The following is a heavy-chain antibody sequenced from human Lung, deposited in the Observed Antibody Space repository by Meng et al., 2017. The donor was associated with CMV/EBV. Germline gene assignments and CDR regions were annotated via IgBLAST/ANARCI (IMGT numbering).Heavy chain of an antibody. J-gene: IGHJ4*02. CDR1: GFSFSDYY. V-gene: IGHV3-11*01. CDR3: ARYRGGNYYFDD. D-gene: IGHD4-23*01. Sequence: SXKISXEGSGFSFSDYYMIWIRQAPGKGLEWLAYISSSGNSIYYTDSVEGRFTISRDNARNSLYLQMNSLRVDDTSVYYCARYRGGNYYFDDWGQGTLVTVSS. CDR2: ISSSGNSI.